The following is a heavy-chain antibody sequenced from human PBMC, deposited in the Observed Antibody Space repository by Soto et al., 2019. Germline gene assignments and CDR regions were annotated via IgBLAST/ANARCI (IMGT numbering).Heavy chain of an antibody. V-gene: IGHV4-4*07. D-gene: IGHD6-13*01. CDR2: IYSGGRK. Sequence: XETLALPCTVSGGSISSFYWSWIRQPAGKGLEWIGRIYSGGRKNYNPSLKSRVTMSVDTSKNQFSLRLSSVTAADTAMYYCARGSSRWDDWGQGTLVTVSS. J-gene: IGHJ4*02. CDR1: GGSISSFY. CDR3: ARGSSRWDD.